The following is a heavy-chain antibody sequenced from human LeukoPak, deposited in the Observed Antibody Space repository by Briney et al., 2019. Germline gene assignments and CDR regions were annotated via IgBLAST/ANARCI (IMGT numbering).Heavy chain of an antibody. V-gene: IGHV3-30-3*01. CDR3: ARDRTIRSAGSYYSGAFDI. J-gene: IGHJ3*02. CDR1: GFXFSSYA. Sequence: GRSLRLSCAASGFXFSSYAIHWVRQAPGKGLEWVAVISYDGSNKYYADSVKGRFTISRDNSKNTLYLQMNSLRAEDTAVYYCARDRTIRSAGSYYSGAFDIWGQGTMVTVSS. D-gene: IGHD3-10*01. CDR2: ISYDGSNK.